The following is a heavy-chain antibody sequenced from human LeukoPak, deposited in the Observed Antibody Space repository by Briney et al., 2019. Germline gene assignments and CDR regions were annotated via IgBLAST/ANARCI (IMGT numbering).Heavy chain of an antibody. J-gene: IGHJ4*02. CDR3: ARGPRGYSYGPTDY. CDR2: INHSGST. Sequence: PSETLSLTCAVYGGSFSGYYWSWIRQPPGKGLEWIGEINHSGSTNYNPSLKSRVTISVDTSKNQFSLKLSSVTAADTAVYYCARGPRGYSYGPTDYWGQGTLVTVSS. D-gene: IGHD5-18*01. CDR1: GGSFSGYY. V-gene: IGHV4-34*01.